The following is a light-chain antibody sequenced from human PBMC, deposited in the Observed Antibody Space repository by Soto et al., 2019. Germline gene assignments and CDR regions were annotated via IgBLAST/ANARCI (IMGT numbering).Light chain of an antibody. Sequence: EIVLTQSPGTLSLSPGERVTLSCRASQSITRKYFAWYQQKPGQAPRLLLHGASTRATGSPDRFSGSGSGTDFTLTISCLQSEDFATYYCQQYYSFPLWTFGQGTKVDIK. J-gene: IGKJ1*01. CDR3: QQYYSFPLWT. V-gene: IGKV3-20*01. CDR2: GAS. CDR1: QSITRKY.